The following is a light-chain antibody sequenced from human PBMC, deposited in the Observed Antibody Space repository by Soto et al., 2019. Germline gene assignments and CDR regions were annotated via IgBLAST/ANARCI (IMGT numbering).Light chain of an antibody. J-gene: IGLJ2*01. V-gene: IGLV3-21*04. CDR2: YDS. CDR1: NIGSKS. Sequence: SYELTQPPSVSVAPGKTARSTCGGNNIGSKSVHWYQQRPGQAPVLVIYYDSDRPSGIPERFSGYNSGNTATLTLSRVEAGDEADYYCQVWDSSTDHVVFGGGTKLTVL. CDR3: QVWDSSTDHVV.